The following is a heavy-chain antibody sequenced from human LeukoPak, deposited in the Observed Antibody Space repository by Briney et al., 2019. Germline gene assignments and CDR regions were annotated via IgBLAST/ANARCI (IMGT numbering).Heavy chain of an antibody. CDR3: ARGLSEFTD. CDR2: IRHDGSES. Sequence: GGSLRLSCAASGFTVSSNYMSWVRQAPGKGLEWVANIRHDGSESYYVDSVKGRFTISRDNARNSVYLEMNSLRAEDRAVYYCARGLSEFTDWGQGTLVTVSS. CDR1: GFTVSSNY. D-gene: IGHD3-10*01. J-gene: IGHJ4*02. V-gene: IGHV3-7*01.